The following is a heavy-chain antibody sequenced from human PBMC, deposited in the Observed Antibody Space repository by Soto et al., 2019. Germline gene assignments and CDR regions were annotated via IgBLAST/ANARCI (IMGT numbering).Heavy chain of an antibody. Sequence: GGSLRLSCAASGFIFRVYAMYWVRQAPGKGLEWVSVISGSDGTTFYADSVRGRVTSSRDNSRNMVYLQMISLRAEDTAVYYCAKVIGGSESYWGGSHYYYALDVWGQGTTVTVSS. CDR1: GFIFRVYA. V-gene: IGHV3-23*01. J-gene: IGHJ6*02. CDR2: ISGSDGTT. CDR3: AKVIGGSESYWGGSHYYYALDV. D-gene: IGHD3-10*01.